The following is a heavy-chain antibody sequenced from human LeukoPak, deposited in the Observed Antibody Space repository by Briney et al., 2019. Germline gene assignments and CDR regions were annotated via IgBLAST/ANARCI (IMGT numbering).Heavy chain of an antibody. CDR3: ARDLPYYGSGSYYNPIGY. J-gene: IGHJ4*02. V-gene: IGHV1-46*03. CDR2: INPSGGST. Sequence: ASVTVSCKASGYTFTSYYMHWVRQAPGQGLEWMGIINPSGGSTSYAQKVQGRVTMTRDTSTSTVYMELGSLRSEDTAVYYCARDLPYYGSGSYYNPIGYWGQGTLVTVSS. D-gene: IGHD3-10*01. CDR1: GYTFTSYY.